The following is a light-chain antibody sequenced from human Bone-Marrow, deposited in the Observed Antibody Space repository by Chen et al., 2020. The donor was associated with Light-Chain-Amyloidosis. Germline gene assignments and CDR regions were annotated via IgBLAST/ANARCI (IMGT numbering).Light chain of an antibody. CDR1: DLPTKY. CDR3: QSADSSGTYEVI. J-gene: IGLJ2*01. V-gene: IGLV3-25*03. CDR2: RDT. Sequence: SSELTHPPSVSVSPGQTPRITRSGDDLPTKYAYWYQQKPGQAPVLVIHRDTERPSGISERFSGSSSGTTATLTISGVQAEDEADYHCQSADSSGTYEVIFGGGTKLTVL.